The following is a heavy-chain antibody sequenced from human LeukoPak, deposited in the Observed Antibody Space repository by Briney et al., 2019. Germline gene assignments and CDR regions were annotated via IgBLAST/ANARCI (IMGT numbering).Heavy chain of an antibody. CDR3: AREDDWNYEDY. CDR1: GFTFSSYS. Sequence: GGSLRLSCAASGFTFSSYSMNWVSQAPGKGLEWVSSISSSSSYIYYADSVKGRFTISRDNAKNSLYLQMNSLRAEDTAIYFCAREDDWNYEDYWGQGTLVTVSS. D-gene: IGHD1-7*01. J-gene: IGHJ4*02. CDR2: ISSSSSYI. V-gene: IGHV3-21*01.